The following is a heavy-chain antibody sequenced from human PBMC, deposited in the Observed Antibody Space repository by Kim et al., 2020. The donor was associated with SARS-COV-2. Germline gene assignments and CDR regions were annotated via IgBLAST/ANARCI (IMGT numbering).Heavy chain of an antibody. CDR2: IWYDGSNK. CDR3: ARDPRDDYEFWSGYASYYYWGMDV. V-gene: IGHV3-33*08. J-gene: IGHJ6*02. CDR1: GFTFSSYG. Sequence: GGSLRLSCAASGFTFSSYGMHWVRQAPGKGLEWVAVIWYDGSNKYYADSVKGRFTISRDNSKNTLYLQMNSLRAEDTAVYYCARDPRDDYEFWSGYASYYYWGMDVWGQGTTVTVSS. D-gene: IGHD3-3*01.